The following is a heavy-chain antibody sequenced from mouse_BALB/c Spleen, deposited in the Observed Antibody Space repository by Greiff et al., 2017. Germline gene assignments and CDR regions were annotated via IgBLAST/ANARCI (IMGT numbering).Heavy chain of an antibody. D-gene: IGHD1-2*01. CDR2: ISSGGST. Sequence: EVKLVESGGGLVKPGGSLKLSCAASGFTFSSYAMSWVRQTPEKRLEWVASISSGGSTYYPDSVKGRFTISRDNARNILYLQMSSLRSEDTAMYYGARVPSCYGAFDYWGQGTTLTVSS. CDR1: GFTFSSYA. J-gene: IGHJ2*01. V-gene: IGHV5-6-5*01. CDR3: ARVPSCYGAFDY.